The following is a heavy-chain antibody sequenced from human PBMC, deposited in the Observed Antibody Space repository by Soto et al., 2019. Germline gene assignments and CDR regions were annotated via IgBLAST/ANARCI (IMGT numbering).Heavy chain of an antibody. V-gene: IGHV1-2*02. D-gene: IGHD3-10*01. J-gene: IGHJ6*02. CDR1: GYTFTAYY. Sequence: QVQLVQSGAEVKEPGDSVRVSCEASGYTFTAYYIHWVRQAPGQGLEWMGWINPKFGDTTYAQDFQGRVSMTRDMSISTVYMALSRLTSDDTAIYYCARNMDYYYGPGSGNGHGFWGQGTTVTVSS. CDR2: INPKFGDT. CDR3: ARNMDYYYGPGSGNGHGF.